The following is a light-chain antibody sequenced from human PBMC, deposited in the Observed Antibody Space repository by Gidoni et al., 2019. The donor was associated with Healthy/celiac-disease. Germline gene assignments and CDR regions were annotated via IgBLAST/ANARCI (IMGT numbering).Light chain of an antibody. CDR2: DVS. CDR3: SSYTSSSIL. V-gene: IGLV2-14*03. Sequence: QSALTQPASVSGSPGQSSTISCTGTSSDVGGYNYVSWSQQHPGKAPKLMIYDVSNRPSGVSNRCSGSKSGNTSSLTISGLQAEDEADYYCSSYTSSSILFGGGTKLTVL. J-gene: IGLJ2*01. CDR1: SSDVGGYNY.